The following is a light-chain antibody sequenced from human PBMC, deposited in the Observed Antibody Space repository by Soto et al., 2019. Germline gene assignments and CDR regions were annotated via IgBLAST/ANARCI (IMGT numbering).Light chain of an antibody. Sequence: EIVLTQSPCTLSLSQEERATLSCRASQSVTKSLAWYQQKPGQAPRLLIYGASSRATGIPDRFSGSGSGTDFTLTISRLEPEDFAVYYCQQYGGSPRTFGQGTKVDIK. CDR1: QSVTKS. CDR3: QQYGGSPRT. J-gene: IGKJ1*01. CDR2: GAS. V-gene: IGKV3-20*01.